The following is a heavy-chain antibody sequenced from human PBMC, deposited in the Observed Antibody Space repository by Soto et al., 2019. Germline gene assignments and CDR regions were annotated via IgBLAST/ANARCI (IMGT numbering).Heavy chain of an antibody. Sequence: PSETLSLTCTVSGGSISSSSYYWGWIRQHPGKGLEWIGSIYYSGSTYYNPSLKSRVTISVDTSKNQFSLKLSSVTAADTAVYYCARNPKEAHNSGAFDIWGQGTMVTVSS. CDR3: ARNPKEAHNSGAFDI. V-gene: IGHV4-39*01. CDR1: GGSISSSSYY. J-gene: IGHJ3*02. CDR2: IYYSGST. D-gene: IGHD3-22*01.